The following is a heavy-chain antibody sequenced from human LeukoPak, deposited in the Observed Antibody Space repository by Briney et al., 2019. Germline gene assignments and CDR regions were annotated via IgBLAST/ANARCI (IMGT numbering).Heavy chain of an antibody. CDR3: ARGTGWYDY. J-gene: IGHJ4*02. V-gene: IGHV4-34*01. CDR1: GGSFSGYY. CDR2: INHSGST. D-gene: IGHD6-19*01. Sequence: PSETLSLTCAVYGGSFSGYYWSWIRQLPGKGLEWIGEINHSGSTNYNPSLKSRVTISVDTSKNQFSLKLSSVTAADTAVYYCARGTGWYDYWGQGTLVTVSS.